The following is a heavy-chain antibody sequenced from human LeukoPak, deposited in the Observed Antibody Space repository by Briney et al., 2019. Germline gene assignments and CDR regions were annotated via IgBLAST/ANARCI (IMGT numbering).Heavy chain of an antibody. Sequence: GGSLRLSCAASGFTFSSYAMSWVRQAPGKGLEWVSSISSSSSYIYYADSVKGRFTISRDNAKNSLYLQMNSLRAEDTAVYYCARDRNIPSSEGDYWGQGTLVTVSS. J-gene: IGHJ4*02. V-gene: IGHV3-21*01. CDR3: ARDRNIPSSEGDY. CDR2: ISSSSSYI. CDR1: GFTFSSYA.